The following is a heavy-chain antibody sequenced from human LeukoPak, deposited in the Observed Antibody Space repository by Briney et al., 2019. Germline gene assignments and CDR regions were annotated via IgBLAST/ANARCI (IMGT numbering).Heavy chain of an antibody. CDR2: IKSKAAIYAT. D-gene: IGHD4-17*01. CDR1: GFTFSGSA. CDR3: TTYGDYAPGSDY. J-gene: IGHJ4*02. Sequence: GSLRLSCAASGFTFSGSAIHWVRRASGKGLEWVGRIKSKAAIYATAYAASVKGRFTISRDDSENTAYLQMNSLKTEDTAVYYCTTYGDYAPGSDYWGQGTLVTVSS. V-gene: IGHV3-73*01.